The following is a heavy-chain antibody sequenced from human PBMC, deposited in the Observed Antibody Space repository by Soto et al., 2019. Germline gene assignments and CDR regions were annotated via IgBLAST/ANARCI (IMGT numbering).Heavy chain of an antibody. D-gene: IGHD1-26*01. Sequence: GGSLRLSCAASGFTFSTYAMSWVRQAPGKGLEWVSVISGSGGSTYHADSVKGRFTISRDNSKNTLYLQMYSLRAEDTAVYYCAKESVRDLVGELDYWGQGTLVTSPQ. CDR1: GFTFSTYA. V-gene: IGHV3-23*01. CDR2: ISGSGGST. CDR3: AKESVRDLVGELDY. J-gene: IGHJ4*02.